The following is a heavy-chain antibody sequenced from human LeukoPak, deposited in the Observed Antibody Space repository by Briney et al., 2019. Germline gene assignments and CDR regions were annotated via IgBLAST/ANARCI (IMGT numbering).Heavy chain of an antibody. D-gene: IGHD3-22*01. CDR3: ARGPKGPYYDSSGYPRG. J-gene: IGHJ4*02. Sequence: GGSLRLSCAASGFTFSSYSMNWVRQAPGKGLEWVSYISSSSSTIYYADSVKGRFTISRDNAKNSLYLQMNSLRAEDTAVYYCARGPKGPYYDSSGYPRGWGQGTLVTVSS. CDR1: GFTFSSYS. CDR2: ISSSSSTI. V-gene: IGHV3-48*04.